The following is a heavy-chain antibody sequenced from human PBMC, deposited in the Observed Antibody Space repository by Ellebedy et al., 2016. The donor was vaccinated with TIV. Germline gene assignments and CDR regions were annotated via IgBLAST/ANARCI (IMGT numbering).Heavy chain of an antibody. V-gene: IGHV1-46*04. CDR1: GYTFTSYY. Sequence: AASVKVSCKTSGYTFTSYYMHWVRQAPGQGLEWMGIINPSGGSTTYAQKLQGRVTMTRDTSTSTVYMELSSLRSEDTAVYYCARARSSGWLHTPDYWGQGTLVTVSS. J-gene: IGHJ4*02. CDR3: ARARSSGWLHTPDY. D-gene: IGHD6-19*01. CDR2: INPSGGST.